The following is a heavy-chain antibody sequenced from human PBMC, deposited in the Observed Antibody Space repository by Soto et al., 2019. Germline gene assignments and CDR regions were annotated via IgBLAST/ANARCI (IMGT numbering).Heavy chain of an antibody. D-gene: IGHD4-17*01. CDR3: ARGDATKPVVTTSYAMDV. J-gene: IGHJ6*02. CDR1: GGSLSNFG. CDR2: IIPVFGTP. Sequence: QVQLVQSGAEVKKPGSSVKVSCTASGGSLSNFGISWVRQAPGQGLEWMGAIIPVFGTPNYAQKFQDRFTINADESTTTVYMEVRSLTSEDTAVYYWARGDATKPVVTTSYAMDVLGQGTTVTVSS. V-gene: IGHV1-69*12.